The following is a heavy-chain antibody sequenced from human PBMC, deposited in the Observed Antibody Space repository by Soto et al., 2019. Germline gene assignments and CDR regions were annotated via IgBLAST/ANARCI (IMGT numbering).Heavy chain of an antibody. J-gene: IGHJ6*02. Sequence: EVQLVESGGGLVKPGGSLRLSCAASGFTFSSYSMKWVRQAPGKGLEWVSSISSSSSYIYYADSVKVRFTISRDNAKNSLYLQMNSLRAEDTAVYYCARDSYGDFHYYYYYYGMDVWGQGTTVTVSS. CDR3: ARDSYGDFHYYYYYYGMDV. CDR1: GFTFSSYS. V-gene: IGHV3-21*01. D-gene: IGHD4-17*01. CDR2: ISSSSSYI.